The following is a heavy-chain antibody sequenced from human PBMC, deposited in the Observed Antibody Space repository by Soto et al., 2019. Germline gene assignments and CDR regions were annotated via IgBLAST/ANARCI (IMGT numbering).Heavy chain of an antibody. CDR2: ISAYNGNT. CDR1: GYTCTSYG. Sequence: QVQLVQSGAEVKKPGASVKVSCRASGYTCTSYGISWVRQAPGQGRAWMGWISAYNGNTNYAQKHQGRVTMTTDTSTSTAYMELRSLRSDDTAVYDCARDLAAGNCDYWGQGTLVTVSS. CDR3: ARDLAAGNCDY. V-gene: IGHV1-18*01. D-gene: IGHD6-13*01. J-gene: IGHJ4*02.